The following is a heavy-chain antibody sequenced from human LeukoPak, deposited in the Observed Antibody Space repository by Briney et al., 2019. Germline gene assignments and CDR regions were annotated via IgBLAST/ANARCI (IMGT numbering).Heavy chain of an antibody. D-gene: IGHD5-24*01. CDR2: IRYDGSYE. CDR3: AKDGGLHLYYYYNYMDI. J-gene: IGHJ6*03. CDR1: GFTFNSYG. V-gene: IGHV3-30*02. Sequence: GGSLRLSCAASGFTFNSYGMHWVRQAPGKGLEWVAFIRYDGSYEYYTDSVKGRFTISRDNSKTTLYLQMDSLRSEDTAVYYCAKDGGLHLYYYYNYMDIWGKGTTVTVSS.